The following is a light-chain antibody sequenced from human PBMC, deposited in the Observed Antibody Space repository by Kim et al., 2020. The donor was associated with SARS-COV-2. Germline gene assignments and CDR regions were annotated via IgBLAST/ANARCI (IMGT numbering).Light chain of an antibody. V-gene: IGKV3-20*01. CDR1: QSLSSYY. CDR2: GTS. Sequence: FHPGELTTPACRASQSLSSYYLAWYQQKPVQAPRLLIYGTSNRDTGIPDRFSGSGSGTDFTLTISRLEPQDFAVYYCQQYGGSLTFGGGTKVDIK. CDR3: QQYGGSLT. J-gene: IGKJ4*01.